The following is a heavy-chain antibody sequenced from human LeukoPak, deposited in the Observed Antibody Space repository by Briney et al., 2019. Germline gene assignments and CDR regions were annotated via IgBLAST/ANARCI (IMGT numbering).Heavy chain of an antibody. CDR3: ARPRGVAAAIPDS. CDR2: ISGSGGST. Sequence: SGGSLRLSCAASGFTFSSYAMSWVRQAPGKGLEWVSAISGSGGSTYYADSVKGRFTISRDNSKNTLYLQMNSLRAEDTAVYYCARPRGVAAAIPDSWGQGTLVTVSS. CDR1: GFTFSSYA. J-gene: IGHJ5*02. D-gene: IGHD6-13*01. V-gene: IGHV3-23*01.